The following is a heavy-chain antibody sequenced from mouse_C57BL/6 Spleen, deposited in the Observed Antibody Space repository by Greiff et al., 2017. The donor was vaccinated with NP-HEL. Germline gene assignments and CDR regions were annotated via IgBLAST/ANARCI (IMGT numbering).Heavy chain of an antibody. J-gene: IGHJ3*01. V-gene: IGHV14-2*01. Sequence: VQLQQSGAELVKPGASVKLSCTASGFNIKDYYMHWVKQRTEQGLEWIGRIDPEDGETKYAPKFQGKATITADTSSNTAYLPLSSLTSEDTAVYYCATGTSFAYWGQGTLVTVAA. CDR2: IDPEDGET. D-gene: IGHD4-1*01. CDR3: ATGTSFAY. CDR1: GFNIKDYY.